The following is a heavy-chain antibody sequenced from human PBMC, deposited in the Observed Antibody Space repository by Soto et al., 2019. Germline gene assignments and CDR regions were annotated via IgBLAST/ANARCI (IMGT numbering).Heavy chain of an antibody. CDR1: GFTFSSFG. D-gene: IGHD6-25*01. Sequence: GGSLRLSCAASGFTFSSFGMHWVRQAPGKGLGWVAVISHDGSDKYYADSVKGRFTISRDNSKNTLYLQMNSLRAGDTAVYYCAKKMNGVTAGPSNVDYWGQGTPVTVSS. V-gene: IGHV3-30*18. CDR2: ISHDGSDK. J-gene: IGHJ4*02. CDR3: AKKMNGVTAGPSNVDY.